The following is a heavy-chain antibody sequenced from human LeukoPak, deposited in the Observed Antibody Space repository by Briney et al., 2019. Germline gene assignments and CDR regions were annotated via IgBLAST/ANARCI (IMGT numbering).Heavy chain of an antibody. D-gene: IGHD4-17*01. Sequence: SVKVSCKASGGTFSSYAISWVRQAPGQGVEWMGRIIPIFGTANYAQKFQGRVAITTDESTSTAYMELSSLRSEDTAVYYCARHKGSTVTDVYYMDVWGKGTTVTVSS. CDR1: GGTFSSYA. CDR2: IIPIFGTA. CDR3: ARHKGSTVTDVYYMDV. J-gene: IGHJ6*03. V-gene: IGHV1-69*05.